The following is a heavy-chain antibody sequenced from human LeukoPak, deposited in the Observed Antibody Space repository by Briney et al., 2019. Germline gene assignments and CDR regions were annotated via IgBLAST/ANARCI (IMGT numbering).Heavy chain of an antibody. CDR3: ARRSPNYYFDY. CDR1: GFTFSNYN. CDR2: ISSSNNYI. V-gene: IGHV3-21*01. Sequence: GGSLRLSCAASGFTFSNYNMNWVRQAPGKGLEWVSSISSSNNYIYYADSVKGRFTISRDNAKNSLYLQMNSLRAEDTAVYYCARRSPNYYFDYWGQGTPVAVSS. J-gene: IGHJ4*02.